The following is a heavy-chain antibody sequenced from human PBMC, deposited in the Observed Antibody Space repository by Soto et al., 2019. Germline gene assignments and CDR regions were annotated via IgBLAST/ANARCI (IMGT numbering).Heavy chain of an antibody. Sequence: EVQLVESGGGLVQPGRSRRLSCAASGFTFDDYAMHWVRQAPGKGLEWVSGISWNSGSIGYADSVKGRFTISRDNAKNSLYLQMNSLRAEDTALYYCAKDIGRGYSYGFQYYFDYWGQGTLVTVSS. J-gene: IGHJ4*02. V-gene: IGHV3-9*01. D-gene: IGHD5-18*01. CDR1: GFTFDDYA. CDR2: ISWNSGSI. CDR3: AKDIGRGYSYGFQYYFDY.